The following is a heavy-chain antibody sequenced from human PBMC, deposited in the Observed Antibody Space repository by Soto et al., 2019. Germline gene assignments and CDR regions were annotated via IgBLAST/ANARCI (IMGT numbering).Heavy chain of an antibody. D-gene: IGHD4-17*01. V-gene: IGHV4-39*01. CDR3: SIHWIYGGYQDAFAI. CDR2: IKYGGTT. J-gene: IGHJ3*02. Sequence: KGLEWIASIKYGGTTFYHPSPKSRGTLSVDTSKNQFALKLSSVTAAETAVYYCSIHWIYGGYQDAFAICGQGTMVTVSS.